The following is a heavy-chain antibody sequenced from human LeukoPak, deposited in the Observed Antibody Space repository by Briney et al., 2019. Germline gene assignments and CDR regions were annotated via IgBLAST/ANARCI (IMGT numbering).Heavy chain of an antibody. V-gene: IGHV3-49*04. CDR2: IRSKAYGGTT. CDR3: TRDSRSGYSSRGGDY. J-gene: IGHJ4*02. CDR1: GFNIGDYA. D-gene: IGHD6-13*01. Sequence: GGSLRLSCTASGFNIGDYAMSWVRQAPGKGLEWVGFIRSKAYGGTTEYAASVKGRFNISRDDSKSIAYLQMNSLKTEDTGVYYCTRDSRSGYSSRGGDYWGQGTLVTVSS.